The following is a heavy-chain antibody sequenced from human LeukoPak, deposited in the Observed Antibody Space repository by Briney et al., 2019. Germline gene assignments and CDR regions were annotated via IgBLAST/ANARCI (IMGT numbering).Heavy chain of an antibody. Sequence: GGSLRLSCAASGFTFSTHGMHWVRQAPGKGLEWVSRINNDGSSTSYADSVKGRFTISRDNAKNSLYLQMDSLRDEDTAVYYCAKRRGSSTSCYWAYWGQGTLVTVTS. CDR3: AKRRGSSTSCYWAY. CDR1: GFTFSTHG. J-gene: IGHJ4*02. V-gene: IGHV3-74*01. D-gene: IGHD2-2*01. CDR2: INNDGSST.